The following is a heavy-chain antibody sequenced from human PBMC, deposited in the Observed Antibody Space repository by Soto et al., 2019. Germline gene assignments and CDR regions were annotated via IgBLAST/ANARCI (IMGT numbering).Heavy chain of an antibody. CDR3: ATAKLLLPWLFDY. V-gene: IGHV3-66*01. CDR2: IYSGGST. Sequence: EVQLVESGGGLVQPGGSLRLSSAASGFTVSSNYMSWVRQAPGKGLEWVSVIYSGGSTYYADSVKGRFTISRDDSKNTLFLQMNSLRAEDTAVYYCATAKLLLPWLFDYWGQGTLVTVSS. CDR1: GFTVSSNY. J-gene: IGHJ4*02. D-gene: IGHD2-15*01.